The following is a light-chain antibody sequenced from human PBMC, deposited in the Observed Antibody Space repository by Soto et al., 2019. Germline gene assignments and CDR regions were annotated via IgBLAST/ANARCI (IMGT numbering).Light chain of an antibody. Sequence: QSALTQPPSASGSPGQSVTISCTGTGSDIGGYNFVSWYQQHPGKVPKLIIYEVNKRPSGVPDRFSGSKSGNTASLTDSGLQADDEADYYCSSYAGTNNRYVFGTGTKLTVL. CDR2: EVN. CDR3: SSYAGTNNRYV. V-gene: IGLV2-8*01. J-gene: IGLJ1*01. CDR1: GSDIGGYNF.